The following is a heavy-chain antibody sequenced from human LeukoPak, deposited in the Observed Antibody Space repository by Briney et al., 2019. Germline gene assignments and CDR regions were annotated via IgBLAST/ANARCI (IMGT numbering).Heavy chain of an antibody. V-gene: IGHV3-23*01. D-gene: IGHD4-23*01. J-gene: IGHJ3*02. Sequence: GGSLRLSCAASGFTFSSYAMSWVRQAPGKGLEWVSAISGSGGSTYYADSVKGRFTISRDNSKNTLYLQMNSLRAEDTAVYYCARSRVVIGDAFDIWGQGTMVTVSS. CDR3: ARSRVVIGDAFDI. CDR2: ISGSGGST. CDR1: GFTFSSYA.